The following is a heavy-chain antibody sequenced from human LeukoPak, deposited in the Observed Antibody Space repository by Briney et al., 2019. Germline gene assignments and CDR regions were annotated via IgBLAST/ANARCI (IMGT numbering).Heavy chain of an antibody. CDR2: ISSSSSYI. D-gene: IGHD6-13*01. CDR1: GFTFSSYS. Sequence: SGGSLRLSCAASGFTFSSYSMNWVRQAPGKGLEWVSSISSSSSYIYYADSVKGRFTISRDNAKNSLYLQMNSLRAEDTAVYYCARVPQPGIAAAGTGNWFDPWGQGTLVTVSS. J-gene: IGHJ5*02. V-gene: IGHV3-21*01. CDR3: ARVPQPGIAAAGTGNWFDP.